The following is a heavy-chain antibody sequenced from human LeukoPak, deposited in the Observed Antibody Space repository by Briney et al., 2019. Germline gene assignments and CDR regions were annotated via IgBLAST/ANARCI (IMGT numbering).Heavy chain of an antibody. CDR2: IYTSGST. J-gene: IGHJ6*02. CDR1: GGSISSGSYY. V-gene: IGHV4-61*02. Sequence: SQTLSLTCTVSGGSISSGSYYWSWIRQPAGKGLEWIGRIYTSGSTNYNPPLKSRVTISVDTSKNQFSLKLSSVTAADTAVYYCARTYYDFWSGYYSASTTNYGMDVWGQGTTVTVSS. D-gene: IGHD3-3*01. CDR3: ARTYYDFWSGYYSASTTNYGMDV.